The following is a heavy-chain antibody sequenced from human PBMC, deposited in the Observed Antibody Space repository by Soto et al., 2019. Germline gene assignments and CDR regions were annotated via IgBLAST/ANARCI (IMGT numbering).Heavy chain of an antibody. CDR3: AKAYVRYCSGGSCYWGYFQH. J-gene: IGHJ1*01. V-gene: IGHV3-23*01. D-gene: IGHD2-15*01. CDR1: GFTFSGYA. Sequence: GGSLRLSCAASGFTFSGYAMSWVRQAPGKGLEWVSAISGSGGSTYYADSVKGRFTISRDNSKNTLYLQMNSLRAEDTAVYYCAKAYVRYCSGGSCYWGYFQHWGQGTLVTVSS. CDR2: ISGSGGST.